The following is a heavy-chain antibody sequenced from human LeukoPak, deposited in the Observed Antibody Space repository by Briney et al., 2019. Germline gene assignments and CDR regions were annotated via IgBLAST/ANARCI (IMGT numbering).Heavy chain of an antibody. D-gene: IGHD2-2*01. CDR3: ARGYIVVVPGAMDYYGMNV. V-gene: IGHV1-69*13. Sequence: SVKVSCKASGGTFRNYGVSWVRQAPGQGLEWMGGIIPVFGTANYAQKSQDRVTITADEYRSIVYMEVSSLRSEDTAVYYCARGYIVVVPGAMDYYGMNVWGQGTTVTVSS. J-gene: IGHJ6*02. CDR2: IIPVFGTA. CDR1: GGTFRNYG.